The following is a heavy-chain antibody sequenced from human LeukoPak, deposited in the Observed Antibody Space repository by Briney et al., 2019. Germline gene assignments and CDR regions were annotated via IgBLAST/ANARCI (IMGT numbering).Heavy chain of an antibody. CDR2: IIPILGIA. J-gene: IGHJ5*02. D-gene: IGHD6-19*01. Sequence: GASVKVSCKGSGGTFGSYTISWVRQAPGQGLEWMGRIIPILGIANYAQKFQGRVTITADKSTSTAYMELSSLRSEDTAVYYCARWSLGSSGTNWFDPWGQGTLVTVSS. CDR1: GGTFGSYT. V-gene: IGHV1-69*02. CDR3: ARWSLGSSGTNWFDP.